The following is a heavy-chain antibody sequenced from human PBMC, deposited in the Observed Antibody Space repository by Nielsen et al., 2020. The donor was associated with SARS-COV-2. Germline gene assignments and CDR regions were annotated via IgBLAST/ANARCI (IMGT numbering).Heavy chain of an antibody. V-gene: IGHV3-21*04. D-gene: IGHD6-6*01. Sequence: GESLKISCAASGLTFSANWMSWVRQAPGKGLEWVSSISSSSSYIYYADSVKGRFTISRDNAKNSLYLQMNSLRSDDTAVYYCARDGGIEYSSSYWFDPWGQGTLVTVSS. CDR1: GLTFSANW. CDR3: ARDGGIEYSSSYWFDP. J-gene: IGHJ5*02. CDR2: ISSSSSYI.